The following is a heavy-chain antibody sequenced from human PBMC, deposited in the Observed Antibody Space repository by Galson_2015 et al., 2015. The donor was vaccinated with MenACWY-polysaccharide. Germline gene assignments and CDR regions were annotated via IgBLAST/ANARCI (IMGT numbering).Heavy chain of an antibody. V-gene: IGHV3-23*01. CDR2: ISGSGASK. CDR1: GFTFSSYT. D-gene: IGHD1-1*01. Sequence: SLRLSCATSGFTFSSYTMSWVRQTPGKGLEWVSGISGSGASKYYADSVKGRFTISRDNVKNTMYLQMNSLRDADTAVYYCANPGLASGRTSDVDYWGQGTLVTVSS. J-gene: IGHJ4*02. CDR3: ANPGLASGRTSDVDY.